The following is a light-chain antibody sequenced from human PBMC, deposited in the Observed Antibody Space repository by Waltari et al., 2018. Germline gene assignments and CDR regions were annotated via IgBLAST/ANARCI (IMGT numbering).Light chain of an antibody. J-gene: IGLJ3*02. CDR1: RSDIGRYDC. CDR2: DVT. CDR3: TSYTRKHTWV. V-gene: IGLV2-14*03. Sequence: QSALTQPASVSGSPGRSITIPCSGTRSDIGRYDCFSWYQQYPGIAPKLIIYDVTNRPSGVSNRFSGSKSGYTASLTISGLQAADEAHYYCTSYTRKHTWVFGGGTKVTVL.